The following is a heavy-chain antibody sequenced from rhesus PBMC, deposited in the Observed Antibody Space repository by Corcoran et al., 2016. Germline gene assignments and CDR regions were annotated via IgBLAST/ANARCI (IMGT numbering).Heavy chain of an antibody. J-gene: IGHJ5-1*01. Sequence: QVQLQESGPGLVKPSETLSLTCAVSGGSISDDYYWSWIRQPPGKGLEWSGYIYGSGEGNNYNPSLKNRVTISIDMSKNQFSMKLNSVTAADTAMYYCARPYSGSYYRFDVWGAGVLVTVSS. D-gene: IGHD3-16*01. CDR3: ARPYSGSYYRFDV. CDR2: IYGSGEGN. V-gene: IGHV4-106*01. CDR1: GGSISDDYY.